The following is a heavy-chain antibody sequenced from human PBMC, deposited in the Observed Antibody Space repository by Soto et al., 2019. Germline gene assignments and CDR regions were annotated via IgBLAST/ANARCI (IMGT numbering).Heavy chain of an antibody. CDR2: ISSSSSTI. V-gene: IGHV3-48*01. D-gene: IGHD4-17*01. CDR3: ARDPSGDYDY. J-gene: IGHJ4*02. Sequence: PGGSLRLSCAASGFTFSSYSMNWVRQAPGKGLEWVSYISSSSSTIYYADSVKGRFTISRDNAKNSLYLQMNSLRAEDTAVYYCARDPSGDYDYWGQGTLVTVSS. CDR1: GFTFSSYS.